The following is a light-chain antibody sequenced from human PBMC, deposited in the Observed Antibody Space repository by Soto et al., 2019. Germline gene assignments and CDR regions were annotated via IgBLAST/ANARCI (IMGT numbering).Light chain of an antibody. CDR1: QSISTW. J-gene: IGKJ2*03. Sequence: DIPMTQSPSTLSASVGDRVTITCRASQSISTWVAWYQQKPGQAPKLLIHDASSLESGVPSRFSGSGSGTEFTLSISSLQPDDFATYYCQQYNRYSSFGQGTKLEVK. CDR3: QQYNRYSS. CDR2: DAS. V-gene: IGKV1-5*01.